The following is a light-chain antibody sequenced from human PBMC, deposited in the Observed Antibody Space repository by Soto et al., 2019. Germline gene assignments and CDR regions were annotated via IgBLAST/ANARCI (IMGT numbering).Light chain of an antibody. J-gene: IGKJ4*01. CDR2: DAS. V-gene: IGKV1-33*01. CDR1: QDISNY. CDR3: QQYDNLPLT. Sequence: DIQMTQSPSSLSASVGDRVTITCQASQDISNYLNWYQQKPGKAPKLLIYDASNLETGVPSRFSGSGSGKDFTLTISSLQPEDIATYYWQQYDNLPLTVGGGTKVEIK.